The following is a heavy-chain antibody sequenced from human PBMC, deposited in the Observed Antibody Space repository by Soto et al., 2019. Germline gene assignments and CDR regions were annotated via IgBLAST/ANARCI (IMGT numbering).Heavy chain of an antibody. D-gene: IGHD3-10*01. J-gene: IGHJ6*02. CDR3: AREGSLGLDV. CDR1: GFIFSSFW. V-gene: IGHV3-74*03. Sequence: EVRLEEAGGGFVQPGGSLRVSYSGSGFIFSSFWMHWVRQGPGKGLEWVSRINGDGASLAYAESVKGRFSISRDNVKNTLHLQMNSLGVDDTAVYFCAREGSLGLDVWGRGTTVTVSS. CDR2: INGDGASL.